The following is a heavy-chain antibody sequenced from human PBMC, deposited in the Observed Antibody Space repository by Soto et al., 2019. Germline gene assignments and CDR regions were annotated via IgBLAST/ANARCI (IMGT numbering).Heavy chain of an antibody. CDR1: GFTFNTYG. V-gene: IGHV3-30*18. Sequence: QDHLVESGGGVVQPGTSLRLSCAASGFTFNTYGMHWVRQAPGKGLEWVAVISYDGSDKFYADSVKGRFTISRDNSKNTLYLQMSSLRPEDTAIYYCANSPNFYCSSPNCYKYYFDYWGQGTLVTVSS. CDR3: ANSPNFYCSSPNCYKYYFDY. D-gene: IGHD2-2*02. CDR2: ISYDGSDK. J-gene: IGHJ4*02.